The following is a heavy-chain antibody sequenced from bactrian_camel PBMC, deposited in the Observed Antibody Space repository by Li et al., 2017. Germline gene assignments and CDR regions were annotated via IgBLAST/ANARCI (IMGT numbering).Heavy chain of an antibody. CDR2: INSGDTTT. CDR3: AAGPPGAARGGAWYMATRYPY. CDR1: GFTFSSYA. Sequence: VQLVESGGGLVQPGGSLRLSCAASGFTFSSYAMSWVRRAPGKGLGWVSAINSGDTTTYYADSVKGRFTISRNNAENTMYLHMNIMKPEDTAVYHCAAGPPGAARGGAWYMATRYPYWGRGTQVTVS. V-gene: IGHV3S40*01. J-gene: IGHJ4*01. D-gene: IGHD4*01.